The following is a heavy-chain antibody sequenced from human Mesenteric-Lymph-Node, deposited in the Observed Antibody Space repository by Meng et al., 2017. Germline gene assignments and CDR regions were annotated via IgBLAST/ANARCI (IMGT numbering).Heavy chain of an antibody. CDR1: GFTFSDYY. Sequence: GGSLRLSCAASGFTFSDYYMSWVRQAPGKGLEWVSAISGSGGSTYYADSVKGRFTISRDNSKNTLYLQMNSLRAEDTAVYYCAETGGYYDSSGYLQFDYWGQGTLVTVSS. J-gene: IGHJ4*02. V-gene: IGHV3-23*01. CDR3: AETGGYYDSSGYLQFDY. D-gene: IGHD3-22*01. CDR2: ISGSGGST.